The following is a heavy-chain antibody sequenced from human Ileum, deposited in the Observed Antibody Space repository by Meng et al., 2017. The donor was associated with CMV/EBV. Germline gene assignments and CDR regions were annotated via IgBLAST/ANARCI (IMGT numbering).Heavy chain of an antibody. V-gene: IGHV6-1*01. Sequence: QVHLQQSGPGLGKPSPTLSLTCAISGDSVSSNIAAWSWIRQSPSRGLEWLGRTYYRSKWYDDYAVSVKSRVTITPDTSKNQFSLHLNSVSPEDTAIYFCAREMGAHDYWGQGTLVTVSS. J-gene: IGHJ4*02. CDR2: TYYRSKWYD. CDR3: AREMGAHDY. D-gene: IGHD4/OR15-4a*01. CDR1: GDSVSSNIAA.